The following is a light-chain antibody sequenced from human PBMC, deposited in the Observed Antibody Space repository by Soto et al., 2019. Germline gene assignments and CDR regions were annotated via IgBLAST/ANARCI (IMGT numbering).Light chain of an antibody. CDR2: GNS. CDR1: SSNIGAGYD. J-gene: IGLJ1*01. CDR3: QSYDRSLSVYV. Sequence: QSVLTQPPSVSGAPGLRVTISCTGSSSNIGAGYDVHWYQQLPGTAPKLLIYGNSNRPSGVPDRFSGSKSGTSASLAITGLQAEDEADYYCQSYDRSLSVYVFGTGTKVTVL. V-gene: IGLV1-40*01.